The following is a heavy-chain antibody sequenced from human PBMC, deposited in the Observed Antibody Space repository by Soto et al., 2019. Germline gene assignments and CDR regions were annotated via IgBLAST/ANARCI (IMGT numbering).Heavy chain of an antibody. CDR1: GGSISSGGYY. CDR3: ARGSWDNTYYYDSSGYPFDY. D-gene: IGHD3-22*01. CDR2: IYYSGST. Sequence: SETLSLTCTVSGGSISSGGYYWSWIRQHPGKGLEWIGYIYYSGSTYYNPSLKSRVTMSVDTSKNQFSLKLSSVTAADTAVYYCARGSWDNTYYYDSSGYPFDYWGQGTLVTVSS. J-gene: IGHJ4*02. V-gene: IGHV4-31*03.